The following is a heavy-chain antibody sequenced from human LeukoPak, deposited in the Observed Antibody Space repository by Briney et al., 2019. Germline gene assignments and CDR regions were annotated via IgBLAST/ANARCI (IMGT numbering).Heavy chain of an antibody. CDR3: ASEPNTYYYGSGSINRFDY. Sequence: ASVKVSCKASGYTFSSYYMHWVRQAPGEGLEWMGIINPSGGSTSYAQKFQGRVTMTRDTSISTAYMELSRLRSDDTAVYYCASEPNTYYYGSGSINRFDYWGQGTLVTVSS. V-gene: IGHV1-46*01. D-gene: IGHD3-10*01. J-gene: IGHJ4*02. CDR2: INPSGGST. CDR1: GYTFSSYY.